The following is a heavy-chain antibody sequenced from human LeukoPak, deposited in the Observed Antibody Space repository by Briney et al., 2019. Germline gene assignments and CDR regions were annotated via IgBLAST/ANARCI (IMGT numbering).Heavy chain of an antibody. Sequence: SETLSLTCSVSGGSIGSSSYYWGWIRQPPGKGLEWIGSIFRTGSTYYSASLKSRVSISVDTSKNHIALKVTSVTAADTAVYYCARDRGGNWNYRWFDPWGQGTLVTVSS. J-gene: IGHJ5*02. D-gene: IGHD1-7*01. V-gene: IGHV4-39*02. CDR3: ARDRGGNWNYRWFDP. CDR1: GGSIGSSSYY. CDR2: IFRTGST.